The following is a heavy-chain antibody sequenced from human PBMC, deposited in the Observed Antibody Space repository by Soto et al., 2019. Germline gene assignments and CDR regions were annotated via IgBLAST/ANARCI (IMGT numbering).Heavy chain of an antibody. D-gene: IGHD3-3*01. Sequence: SETLSLTCTVSGGSISSYYWSWIRQPPGKGLEWIGYIYYSGSTNYNPSLKSRVTISVDTSKSQFSLKLSSVSAADTAVYYCARDGSGYDFRSGPYFFDYWGPGTLVTVSS. J-gene: IGHJ4*02. CDR3: ARDGSGYDFRSGPYFFDY. CDR1: GGSISSYY. V-gene: IGHV4-59*01. CDR2: IYYSGST.